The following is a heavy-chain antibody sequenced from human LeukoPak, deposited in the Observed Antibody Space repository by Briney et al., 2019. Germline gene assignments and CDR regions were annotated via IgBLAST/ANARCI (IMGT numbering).Heavy chain of an antibody. D-gene: IGHD3-10*01. CDR3: ARATPSGSYWFDY. V-gene: IGHV3-48*01. CDR1: GFAFSGYG. CDR2: ISSGSSTI. Sequence: PGGSLRLSCVASGFAFSGYGMNWLRQAPGKGLEWVSYISSGSSTIFYADSVKGRFTISRDNAKTSLYLQMNSLRAEDTAVYYCARATPSGSYWFDYWGQGTLVTVSS. J-gene: IGHJ4*02.